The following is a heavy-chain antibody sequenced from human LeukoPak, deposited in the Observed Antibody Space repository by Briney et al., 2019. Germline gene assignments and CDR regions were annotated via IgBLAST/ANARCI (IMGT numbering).Heavy chain of an antibody. CDR3: ARELTTVVTPPGY. Sequence: ASVKVSCKASGYTFTGYYMHWMRQAPGQGLEWMGWINPNSGGTNYAQKFQGRVTMTRDTSISTAYMELSRLRSDDTAMYYCARELTTVVTPPGYWGQGTLVTVSS. CDR2: INPNSGGT. V-gene: IGHV1-2*02. D-gene: IGHD4-23*01. CDR1: GYTFTGYY. J-gene: IGHJ4*02.